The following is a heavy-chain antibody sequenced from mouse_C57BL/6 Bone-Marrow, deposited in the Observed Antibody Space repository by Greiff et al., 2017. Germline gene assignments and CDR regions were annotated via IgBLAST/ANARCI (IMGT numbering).Heavy chain of an antibody. D-gene: IGHD2-3*01. Sequence: VPLTESGGGLVKPGGSLKLSCAASGFTFSDYGMHWVRQAPEKGLEWVAYISSGSSTIYYADPVKGRFTISRDNAKHTLFLQMTILRSENTAMYYCARPLYDYFDYWGQGTTLTVSS. V-gene: IGHV5-17*01. CDR2: ISSGSSTI. CDR3: ARPLYDYFDY. CDR1: GFTFSDYG. J-gene: IGHJ2*01.